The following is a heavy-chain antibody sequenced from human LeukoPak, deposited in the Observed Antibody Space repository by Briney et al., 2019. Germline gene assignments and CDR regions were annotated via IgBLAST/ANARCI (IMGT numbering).Heavy chain of an antibody. CDR3: AGPPGATSFDY. D-gene: IGHD1-26*01. J-gene: IGHJ4*02. CDR2: IILIFGTA. Sequence: ASVKVSCKASGGTFSSYAISWVRQAPGQGLEWMGGIILIFGTANYAQKFQGRVTITADESTSTAYMELSSLRSEDTAVYYCAGPPGATSFDYWGQGTLVTVSS. V-gene: IGHV1-69*13. CDR1: GGTFSSYA.